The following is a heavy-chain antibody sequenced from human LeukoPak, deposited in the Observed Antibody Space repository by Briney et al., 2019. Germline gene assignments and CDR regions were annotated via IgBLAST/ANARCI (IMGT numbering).Heavy chain of an antibody. D-gene: IGHD2-2*01. CDR3: ARGTLAPAGIDY. CDR2: TNEDGSEK. CDR1: GFTFNNHW. V-gene: IGHV3-7*01. J-gene: IGHJ4*02. Sequence: PGGSLRLSCVVSGFTFNNHWMRWVRQAPGKGLEWVAHTNEDGSEKYYVDSVKGRFTISRDNAKNSLYLQMNSLRVDDSAVYYCARGTLAPAGIDYWGRGTLVTVSS.